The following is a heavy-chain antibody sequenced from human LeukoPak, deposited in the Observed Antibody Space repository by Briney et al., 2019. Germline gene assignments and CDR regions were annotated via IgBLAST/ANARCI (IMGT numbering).Heavy chain of an antibody. V-gene: IGHV4-34*01. D-gene: IGHD3-22*01. J-gene: IGHJ4*02. CDR1: GGXFSGYY. Sequence: SETLSLTCAVYGGXFSGYYCSWIRQPPGKGLEWIGEINHSGSTNYNPSLKSRVTISVDTSKNQFSLKLSSVTAADTAVYYCARSYYDSSGYPEEGDYWGQGTLVTVSS. CDR2: INHSGST. CDR3: ARSYYDSSGYPEEGDY.